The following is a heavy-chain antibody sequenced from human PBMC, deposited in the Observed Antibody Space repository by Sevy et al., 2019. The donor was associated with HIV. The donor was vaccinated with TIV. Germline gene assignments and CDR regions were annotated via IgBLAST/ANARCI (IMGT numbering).Heavy chain of an antibody. CDR1: GFPVSSNY. J-gene: IGHJ4*02. CDR2: IYSDGST. Sequence: GGSLRLSCAASGFPVSSNYMSWVRQAPGKGLEWVSVIYSDGSTYHADSVKGRFTISRDNSKNTLYLQMNSLRVEDTAVYYCARGKSGYGSGLDYWGQGTLVTVSS. D-gene: IGHD5-18*01. CDR3: ARGKSGYGSGLDY. V-gene: IGHV3-66*01.